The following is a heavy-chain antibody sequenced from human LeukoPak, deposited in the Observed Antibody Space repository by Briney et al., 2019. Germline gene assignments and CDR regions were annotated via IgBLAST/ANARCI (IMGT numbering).Heavy chain of an antibody. CDR2: IIPILGIA. CDR3: ARAAPYSSSWSPLYGMDV. D-gene: IGHD6-13*01. V-gene: IGHV1-69*04. Sequence: SVKVSCKASGGTFSSYAISWVRQAPGQGLEWMGRIIPILGIANYAQKFQGRVTITADKSTSTAYMELSSLRSEDTAVYYCARAAPYSSSWSPLYGMDVWGQGTTVTVSS. J-gene: IGHJ6*02. CDR1: GGTFSSYA.